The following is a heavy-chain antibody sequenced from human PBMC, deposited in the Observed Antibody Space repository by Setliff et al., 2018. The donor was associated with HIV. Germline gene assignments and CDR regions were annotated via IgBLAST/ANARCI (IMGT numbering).Heavy chain of an antibody. CDR2: INPYDSDT. CDR3: ARGSSSWNNDGFDI. V-gene: IGHV5-51*01. CDR1: GYSFTSYW. J-gene: IGHJ3*02. D-gene: IGHD6-13*01. Sequence: PGESLKISCKGSGYSFTSYWIGWVRQMPGKGLEWVGIINPYDSDTRCSPSFQGQVTISADKSISTAYLQWSSLKASDTAMYYCARGSSSWNNDGFDIWGQGTMVTVSS.